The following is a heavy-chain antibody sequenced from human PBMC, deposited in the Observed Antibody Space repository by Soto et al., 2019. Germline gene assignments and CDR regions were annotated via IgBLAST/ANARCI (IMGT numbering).Heavy chain of an antibody. CDR2: IYYSGST. CDR1: GGSISSSRYY. CDR3: ALLPTNWNPYYYGMDV. Sequence: KPSETLSLTCTVSGGSISSSRYYWGWIRQPPGKGLEWIGSIYYSGSTYYNPSLKSRVTISVNTSKNQFSLKLSSVTAADTAVYYCALLPTNWNPYYYGMDVWGPGTTVTVSS. D-gene: IGHD1-20*01. V-gene: IGHV4-39*01. J-gene: IGHJ6*02.